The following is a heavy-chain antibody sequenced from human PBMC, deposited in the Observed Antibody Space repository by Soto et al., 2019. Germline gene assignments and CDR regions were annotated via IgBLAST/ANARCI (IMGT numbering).Heavy chain of an antibody. Sequence: ASVKVSCKASGYTFTGYYIHWVRQAPGQGLEWMGWINPNNGGTNYVQKFQGRVTMTRDTSISTAYMELRRLTSDDTAVYYCARDLPIVGTTTWDFWGQGTLVTVSS. CDR1: GYTFTGYY. CDR2: INPNNGGT. V-gene: IGHV1-2*02. D-gene: IGHD1-26*01. J-gene: IGHJ4*02. CDR3: ARDLPIVGTTTWDF.